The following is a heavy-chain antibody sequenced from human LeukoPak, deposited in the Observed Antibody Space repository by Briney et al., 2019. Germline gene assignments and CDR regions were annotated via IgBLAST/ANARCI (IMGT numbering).Heavy chain of an antibody. Sequence: SQTLSLTCTVSGGSISSGSYYWSWIRQPAGKGLEWIGRIYTSGSTNYNPSLKSRVTISVDTSKNQFSLELSSVTAADTAVYYCAREAIAVNWFDPWGQGTLVTVSS. V-gene: IGHV4-61*02. CDR3: AREAIAVNWFDP. J-gene: IGHJ5*02. CDR2: IYTSGST. D-gene: IGHD6-19*01. CDR1: GGSISSGSYY.